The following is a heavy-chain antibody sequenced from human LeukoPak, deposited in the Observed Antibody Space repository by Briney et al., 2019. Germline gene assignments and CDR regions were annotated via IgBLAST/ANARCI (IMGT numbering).Heavy chain of an antibody. V-gene: IGHV4-28*01. CDR2: IYYSGST. D-gene: IGHD3-22*01. CDR1: GYSISSSNW. Sequence: PSDTLSPTCAVSGYSISSSNWWGWIRQPPGKGLEWIGYIYYSGSTYYNPSLKSRVTMSVDTSKNQFSLKLSSVTAVDTAVYYCARSGGSGYYSNYFDYWGQGTLVTVSS. CDR3: ARSGGSGYYSNYFDY. J-gene: IGHJ4*02.